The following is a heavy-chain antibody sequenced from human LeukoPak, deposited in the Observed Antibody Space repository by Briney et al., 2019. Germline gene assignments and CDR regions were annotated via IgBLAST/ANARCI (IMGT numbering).Heavy chain of an antibody. V-gene: IGHV4-34*01. J-gene: IGHJ3*02. CDR3: ARGSMITFGGVKKGDDAFDI. CDR1: GGSLSGHY. CDR2: INHSGST. D-gene: IGHD3-16*01. Sequence: SETLSLTCAVFGGSLSGHYWSWIRQPPGKGLEWIGEINHSGSTNYNPSLKSRVTISVDTSKNQFSLKLSSVTAADTAVYYCARGSMITFGGVKKGDDAFDIWGQGTTVTVSS.